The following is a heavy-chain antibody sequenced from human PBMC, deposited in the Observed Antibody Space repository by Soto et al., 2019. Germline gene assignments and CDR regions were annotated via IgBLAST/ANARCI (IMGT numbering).Heavy chain of an antibody. CDR2: ISSSSSTI. J-gene: IGHJ4*02. Sequence: SGGSLRLSCAASGFTFSSYSMNWVRQAPGKGLEWVSYISSSSSTIYYADSVKGRFTISRDNAKNSLYLQMNSLRDEDTAVYYCARDWGYDSSGYPWFDYWGQGTLVTVSS. CDR1: GFTFSSYS. V-gene: IGHV3-48*02. D-gene: IGHD3-22*01. CDR3: ARDWGYDSSGYPWFDY.